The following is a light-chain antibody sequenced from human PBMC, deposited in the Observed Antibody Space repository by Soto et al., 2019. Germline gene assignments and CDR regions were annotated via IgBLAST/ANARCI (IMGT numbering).Light chain of an antibody. CDR2: GAS. V-gene: IGKV3-15*01. CDR3: QQYNNWPRT. J-gene: IGKJ1*01. Sequence: EIVMTQSPATLSVSPVERATLSFRASQSVSSNLAWYQQKPGQAPRLLIYGASTRATGIPARFSGSGSGTEFTLTISSLQSEDFAVYYCQQYNNWPRTFGQGTKVDNK. CDR1: QSVSSN.